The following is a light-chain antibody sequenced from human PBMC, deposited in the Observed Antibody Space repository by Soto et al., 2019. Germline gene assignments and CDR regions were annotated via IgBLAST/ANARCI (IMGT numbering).Light chain of an antibody. J-gene: IGKJ2*01. CDR2: DAS. CDR1: QSVSFY. Sequence: DIVLTQSPATLSLSIGERATLSCRASQSVSFYLAWYQQKPGQAPGLLIYDASNRATGIPARFSGSGSGTDFTLTISSLEPEDFAVYYCQQRSNWPPYTFGQGTKLENK. CDR3: QQRSNWPPYT. V-gene: IGKV3-11*01.